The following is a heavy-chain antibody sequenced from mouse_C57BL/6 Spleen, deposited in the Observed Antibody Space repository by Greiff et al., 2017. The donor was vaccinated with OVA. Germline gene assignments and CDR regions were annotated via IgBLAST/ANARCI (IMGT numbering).Heavy chain of an antibody. Sequence: VHLVESGAELVRPGTSVEVSCKASGYAFTNYLIEWVKQRPGQGLEWIGVINPGSGGTNYNEKFKGKATLTADKSSSTAYMQLSSLTSEDSAVYFCARSGYYAMDYGGQGTSVTVSS. J-gene: IGHJ4*01. V-gene: IGHV1-54*01. D-gene: IGHD3-1*01. CDR3: ARSGYYAMDY. CDR1: GYAFTNYL. CDR2: INPGSGGT.